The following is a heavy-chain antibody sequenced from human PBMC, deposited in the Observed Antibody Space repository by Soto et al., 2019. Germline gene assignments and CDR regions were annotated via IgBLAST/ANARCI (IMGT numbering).Heavy chain of an antibody. CDR2: ISGSGGST. CDR3: AKVFEPVVAAPIDY. Sequence: HPGGSLRLSCAASGFTFSSYAMSWVRQAPGKGLEWVSAISGSGGSTYYADSVKGRFTISRDNSKNTLYLQMNSLRAEDTAVYYCAKVFEPVVAAPIDYWGQGTLVTVSS. D-gene: IGHD2-15*01. CDR1: GFTFSSYA. J-gene: IGHJ4*02. V-gene: IGHV3-23*01.